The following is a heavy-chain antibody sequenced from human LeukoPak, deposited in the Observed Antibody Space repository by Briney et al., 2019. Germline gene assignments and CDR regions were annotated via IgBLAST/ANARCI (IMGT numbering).Heavy chain of an antibody. CDR2: IDHSGST. J-gene: IGHJ5*02. CDR1: GGSFSGYY. V-gene: IGHV4-34*01. Sequence: PSETLSLTCAVYGGSFSGYYWSWIRQPPGKGLEWIGEIDHSGSTNYNPSLKSRVTISVDTSKNQFSLKLSSVTAADTAVYYCVRRARVVVVANWFDPWGQGTLVTVSS. D-gene: IGHD2-15*01. CDR3: VRRARVVVVANWFDP.